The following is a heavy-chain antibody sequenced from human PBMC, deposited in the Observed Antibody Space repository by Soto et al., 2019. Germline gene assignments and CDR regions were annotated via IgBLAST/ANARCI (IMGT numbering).Heavy chain of an antibody. Sequence: EVQLVESGGGLVQPGGSLRLSCAASGFDFSTYWMHWVRQAPGQGLVWVSRISGGGGTTYADSVEGRFTISRDNANNIVYLQMNSLTEEDTAMYYCIRASGVAGTGEYFWGQGTLVTVSS. D-gene: IGHD6-19*01. CDR2: ISGGGGT. J-gene: IGHJ4*02. V-gene: IGHV3-74*02. CDR1: GFDFSTYW. CDR3: IRASGVAGTGEYF.